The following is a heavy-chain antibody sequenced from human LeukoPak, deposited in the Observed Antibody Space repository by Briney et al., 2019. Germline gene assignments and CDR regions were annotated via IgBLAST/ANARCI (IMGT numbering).Heavy chain of an antibody. CDR3: ARGYCSGGSCYSGGAFDI. V-gene: IGHV1-18*04. Sequence: ASVKVSCKASGYTCTSYGISWVRQAPGQGLEWMGWISAYNGNTNYAQKLQGRVTMTTDTSTSTAYMELRSLRSDDTAVYYCARGYCSGGSCYSGGAFDIWGQGTMVTVSS. CDR2: ISAYNGNT. J-gene: IGHJ3*02. D-gene: IGHD2-15*01. CDR1: GYTCTSYG.